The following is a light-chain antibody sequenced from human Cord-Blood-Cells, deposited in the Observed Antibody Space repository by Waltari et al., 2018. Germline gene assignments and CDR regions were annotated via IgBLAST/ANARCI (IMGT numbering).Light chain of an antibody. Sequence: EIMLTQSPATLSLSAGDRAIIPGRASQSVSSYLVWYQQKPGQAPRLLIYDASNRATGIPARFSGSGSGTDFTLTISSLEPEDFAVYYCQQRSNWPPVLYSFGQGTKLEIK. CDR2: DAS. CDR1: QSVSSY. CDR3: QQRSNWPPVLYS. J-gene: IGKJ2*03. V-gene: IGKV3-11*01.